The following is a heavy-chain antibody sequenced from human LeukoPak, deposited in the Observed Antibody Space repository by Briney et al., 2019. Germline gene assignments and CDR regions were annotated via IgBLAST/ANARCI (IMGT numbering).Heavy chain of an antibody. Sequence: GGSLGLSCAASGFTFSSYDMHWVRQATGKGLEWVSAIGTAGDTYYPGSVKGRFTISRENAKNSLYLQMNSLRAGDTAVYYCAREGSRHSAFDIWGQGTMVTVSS. D-gene: IGHD5-18*01. CDR1: GFTFSSYD. CDR3: AREGSRHSAFDI. CDR2: IGTAGDT. J-gene: IGHJ3*02. V-gene: IGHV3-13*01.